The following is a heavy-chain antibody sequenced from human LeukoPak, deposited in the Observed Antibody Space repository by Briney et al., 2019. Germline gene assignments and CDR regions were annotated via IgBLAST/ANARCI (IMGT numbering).Heavy chain of an antibody. CDR2: IYYSGST. CDR1: GGSISSSTYH. J-gene: IGHJ6*02. V-gene: IGHV4-30-4*08. Sequence: SETLSLTCTVSGGSISSSTYHWGWIRQPPGKGLEWIGYIYYSGSTYYNPSLKSRVTISVDTSKNQFSLKLSSVTAADTAVYYCARDRVYGSGSYYPEDYYYGMDVWGQGTTVTVSS. D-gene: IGHD3-10*01. CDR3: ARDRVYGSGSYYPEDYYYGMDV.